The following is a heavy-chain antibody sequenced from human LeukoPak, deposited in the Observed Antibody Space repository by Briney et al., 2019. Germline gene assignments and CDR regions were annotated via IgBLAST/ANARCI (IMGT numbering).Heavy chain of an antibody. CDR1: GGSISSYY. CDR3: AQGDGDYNFDY. Sequence: SSETLSLTCTVSGGSISSYYWSWIRQPPGKGLEWIGYIYYSGSTYYNPSLKSRVTISVDTSKNQFSLKLSSVTAADTAVYYCAQGDGDYNFDYWGQGTLVTVSS. J-gene: IGHJ4*02. V-gene: IGHV4-59*04. CDR2: IYYSGST. D-gene: IGHD4-17*01.